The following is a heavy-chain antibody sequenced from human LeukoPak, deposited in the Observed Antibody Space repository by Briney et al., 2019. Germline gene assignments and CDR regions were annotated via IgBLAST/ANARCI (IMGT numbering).Heavy chain of an antibody. V-gene: IGHV3-53*01. J-gene: IGHJ4*02. Sequence: GGSLRLTCAASGFTVSSNYMSWVRQAPGKGLEWVSVIYSGGSTYYADSVKGRFTISRDNSKNTLYLQMNSLRAEDTAVYYCASTEAYDYVWGSYRFSYWGQGTLVTVSS. CDR1: GFTVSSNY. CDR3: ASTEAYDYVWGSYRFSY. CDR2: IYSGGST. D-gene: IGHD3-16*02.